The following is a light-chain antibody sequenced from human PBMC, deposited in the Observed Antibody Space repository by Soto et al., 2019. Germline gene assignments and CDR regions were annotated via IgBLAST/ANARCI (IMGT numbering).Light chain of an antibody. CDR1: QSVSTY. CDR3: QQRSKWPIT. V-gene: IGKV3-11*01. CDR2: EAS. Sequence: EIVLTQSPGTLSLSPGERATLSCRASQSVSTYLAWYQQKPGQAPRLFIYEASNRATGIPARFSGSGSGTDFTLTISSLEPEDFAVYYCQQRSKWPITFGQGTRLEIK. J-gene: IGKJ5*01.